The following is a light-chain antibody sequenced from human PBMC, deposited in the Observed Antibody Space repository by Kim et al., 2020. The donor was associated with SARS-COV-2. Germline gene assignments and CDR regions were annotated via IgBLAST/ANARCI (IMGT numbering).Light chain of an antibody. J-gene: IGLJ2*01. CDR2: GKN. CDR3: NTRDSNDNVV. Sequence: VALRQTARITCEGDIRRSYYATGYQKKPGQAPIVAIYGKNNRPSGIPDRVSGSSSGNTASLTITGTQAGDEADYYCNTRDSNDNVVFGGGTKLTVL. V-gene: IGLV3-19*01. CDR1: IRRSYY.